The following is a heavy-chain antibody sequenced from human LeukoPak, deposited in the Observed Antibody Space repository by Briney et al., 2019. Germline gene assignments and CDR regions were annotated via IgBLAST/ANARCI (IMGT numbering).Heavy chain of an antibody. V-gene: IGHV3-66*01. J-gene: IGHJ4*02. D-gene: IGHD2-2*01. CDR2: GDNT. CDR3: ARGRKYCSSTSSCYAGDFDY. Sequence: GDNTYYADSVKGRFTISRDNSRNTLYLQMNTLRAEDTAVYYCARGRKYCSSTSSCYAGDFDYWGQGTLVTVSS.